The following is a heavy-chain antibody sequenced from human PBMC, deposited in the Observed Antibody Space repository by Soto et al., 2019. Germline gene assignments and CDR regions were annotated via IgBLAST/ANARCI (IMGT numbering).Heavy chain of an antibody. CDR2: IYYSGSS. V-gene: IGHV4-31*03. J-gene: IGHJ3*02. Sequence: PSETQSLTCTVSGGSISSGGYYWSWIRQHPGKGLEWIGYIYYSGSSYYNPSLKSRVTISVDTSKNQFSLKLSSVTAADTAVYYCARDRYGDYNADAFDIWGQGTMVPVSS. CDR1: GGSISSGGYY. CDR3: ARDRYGDYNADAFDI. D-gene: IGHD4-17*01.